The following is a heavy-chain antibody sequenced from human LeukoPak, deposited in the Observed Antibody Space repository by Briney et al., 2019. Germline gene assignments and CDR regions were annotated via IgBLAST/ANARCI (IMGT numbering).Heavy chain of an antibody. CDR2: IYYSGST. CDR3: ARHLRDTPYYFDY. J-gene: IGHJ4*02. V-gene: IGHV4-59*08. D-gene: IGHD5-18*01. CDR1: GGSISRYY. Sequence: KTSETLSLTCTVSGGSISRYYWSWIRQPPGKGLEWIGYIYYSGSTNYNPSLKSRITISVDTSKNQFSLKLSSVTAAGTAVYYCARHLRDTPYYFDYWGQGTLVTVSS.